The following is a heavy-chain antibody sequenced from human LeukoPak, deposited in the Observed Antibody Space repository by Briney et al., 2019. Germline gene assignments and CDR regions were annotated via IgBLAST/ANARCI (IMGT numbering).Heavy chain of an antibody. CDR1: GGTFSSYA. J-gene: IGHJ4*02. CDR2: IIPIFGTA. V-gene: IGHV1-69*13. D-gene: IGHD5-24*01. CDR3: AREGQDGYNFRFGD. Sequence: SVKVSCKASGGTFSSYAISWVRQAPGQGLEWMGGIIPIFGTANYAQKFQGRVTITADESTSTAYMELSSLRSEDTAVYYCAREGQDGYNFRFGDWGQGPLVTVSS.